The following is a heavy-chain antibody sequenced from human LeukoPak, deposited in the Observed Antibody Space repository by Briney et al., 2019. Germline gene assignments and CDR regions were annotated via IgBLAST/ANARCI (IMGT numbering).Heavy chain of an antibody. J-gene: IGHJ4*02. CDR2: IRYDGSNK. D-gene: IGHD3-16*01. CDR3: AKHPSPVFGGGSYFED. V-gene: IGHV3-30*02. Sequence: GGSLRLSCAASGFTFSSYGMHWVRQAPGKGLEWVAFIRYDGSNKYYADSVKGRFTISRDNSKNTLYLQMNSLTAEDTAVYYCAKHPSPVFGGGSYFEDWGQGTLVTVSS. CDR1: GFTFSSYG.